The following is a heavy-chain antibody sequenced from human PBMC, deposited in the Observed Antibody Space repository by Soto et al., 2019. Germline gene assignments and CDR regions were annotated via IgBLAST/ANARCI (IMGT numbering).Heavy chain of an antibody. Sequence: GGSLRLSCEVSGFYFNNYGINWVRQAPGKGLEWVSSVSKSDYTYYSDSVKGRFTISRDNAKNSVSLQMNSLRAEDTAVYYCAREDSIIIPAVSDFWGQGTLVTVSS. V-gene: IGHV3-21*01. CDR2: VSKSDYT. CDR1: GFYFNNYG. CDR3: AREDSIIIPAVSDF. J-gene: IGHJ4*02. D-gene: IGHD2-2*01.